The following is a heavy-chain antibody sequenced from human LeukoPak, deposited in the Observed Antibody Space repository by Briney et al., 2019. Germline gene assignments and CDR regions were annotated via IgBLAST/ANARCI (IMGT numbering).Heavy chain of an antibody. CDR2: ISYDGSNK. D-gene: IGHD4-17*01. CDR3: AKDGDYGAFDI. CDR1: GFTFSSYG. V-gene: IGHV3-30*18. J-gene: IGHJ3*02. Sequence: PGGSLRLSCVASGFTFSSYGMHWVRQAPGKGLEWVAVISYDGSNKYYADSVKGRFTISRDNSKNTLYLQMNSLRAEDTAVYYCAKDGDYGAFDIWGQGTMVTVSS.